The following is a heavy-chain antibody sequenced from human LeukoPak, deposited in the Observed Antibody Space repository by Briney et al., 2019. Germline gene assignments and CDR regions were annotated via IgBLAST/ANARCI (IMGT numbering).Heavy chain of an antibody. D-gene: IGHD1-20*01. CDR1: GYTFTGYY. V-gene: IGHV1-2*02. J-gene: IGHJ6*03. CDR3: ARDLGITGSQWVMDV. CDR2: INPNSGGT. Sequence: GASVKVSCKASGYTFTGYYMHWVRQARGQGLEWMGWINPNSGGTNYAQKFQGRVTMTRDTSISTAYMELSRLRSDDTAVYYCARDLGITGSQWVMDVWGKGTTVTVSS.